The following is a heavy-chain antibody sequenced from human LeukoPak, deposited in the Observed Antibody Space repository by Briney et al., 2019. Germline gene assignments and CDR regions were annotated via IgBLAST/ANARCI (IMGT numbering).Heavy chain of an antibody. CDR3: ARGYGSGSYTPTKN. CDR2: IKHGGSEK. D-gene: IGHD3-10*01. V-gene: IGHV3-7*04. Sequence: PGGSLRLSCAASGFTFSSYWMSWVRQAPGKGLEWVANIKHGGSEKYYVDSVEGRFTISGDDAKNSLYLEMNSLRVEDTAVYYCARGYGSGSYTPTKNWGQGVLVTVSS. J-gene: IGHJ4*02. CDR1: GFTFSSYW.